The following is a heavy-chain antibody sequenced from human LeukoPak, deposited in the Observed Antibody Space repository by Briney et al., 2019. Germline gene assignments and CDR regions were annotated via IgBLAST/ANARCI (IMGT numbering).Heavy chain of an antibody. CDR2: INANTGNP. CDR3: ARTRVITMVRGRPNWFDP. D-gene: IGHD3-10*01. J-gene: IGHJ5*02. CDR1: AYTFTGYY. V-gene: IGHV7-4-1*02. Sequence: VASVTVSCKASAYTFTGYYIHWVRQAPGQGLEWMGWINANTGNPTYAQGFTGRFVFSLDTSVSTAYLQISSLKAEDTAVYYCARTRVITMVRGRPNWFDPWGQGTLVTVSS.